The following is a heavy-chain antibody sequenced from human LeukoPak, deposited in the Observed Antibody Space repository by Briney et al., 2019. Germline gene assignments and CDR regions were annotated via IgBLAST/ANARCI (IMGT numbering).Heavy chain of an antibody. D-gene: IGHD3-22*01. V-gene: IGHV1-69*13. CDR3: ARERGGYYYDSSGYAFDY. Sequence: SVKVSCKASGGTFISYAISWVRQAPGQGLEWMGGIIPIFGTANYAQKFQGRVTITADESTSTDYMELRSLRSEDTAVYYCARERGGYYYDSSGYAFDYWGQGTLVTVSS. J-gene: IGHJ4*02. CDR2: IIPIFGTA. CDR1: GGTFISYA.